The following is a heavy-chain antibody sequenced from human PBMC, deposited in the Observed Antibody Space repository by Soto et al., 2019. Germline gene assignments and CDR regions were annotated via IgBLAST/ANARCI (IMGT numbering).Heavy chain of an antibody. Sequence: PGGSLRLSCAASGFTFSSYWMSWVRQAPGKGLEWVANIKQDGSEKYYVDSVKGRFTISRDNAKNSLYLQMNSLRAEDTAAYYCARGYYYDSSGYYADYWGQGTLVTVSS. CDR1: GFTFSSYW. V-gene: IGHV3-7*03. CDR3: ARGYYYDSSGYYADY. CDR2: IKQDGSEK. J-gene: IGHJ4*02. D-gene: IGHD3-22*01.